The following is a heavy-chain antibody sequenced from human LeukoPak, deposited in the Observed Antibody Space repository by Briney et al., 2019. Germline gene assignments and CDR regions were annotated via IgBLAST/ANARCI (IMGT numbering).Heavy chain of an antibody. V-gene: IGHV3-48*01. D-gene: IGHD1-26*01. CDR1: GFTFSSYS. Sequence: GGSLRLSRAASGFTFSSYSMNWVRQAPGKGLEWVSYISSSSSTIYYADSVKGRFTISRDNAKNSLYLQMNSLRAEDTAVYYCARDVGARGFDYWGQGTLVTVSS. CDR3: ARDVGARGFDY. J-gene: IGHJ4*02. CDR2: ISSSSSTI.